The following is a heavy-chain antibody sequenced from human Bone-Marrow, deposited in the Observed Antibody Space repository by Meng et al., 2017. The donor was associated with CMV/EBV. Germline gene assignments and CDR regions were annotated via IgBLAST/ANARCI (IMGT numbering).Heavy chain of an antibody. CDR1: GYTFIGYY. Sequence: ASVKVSCKASGYTFIGYYMHWVRQAPGQGLEWMGWINPNSGGTNYAQKFQGRVTMTRDTSISTAYMELSRLRSDDTAVYYCARECGIAAALLDYGMAVWGQGTTVTVSS. J-gene: IGHJ6*02. D-gene: IGHD6-13*01. CDR2: INPNSGGT. V-gene: IGHV1-2*02. CDR3: ARECGIAAALLDYGMAV.